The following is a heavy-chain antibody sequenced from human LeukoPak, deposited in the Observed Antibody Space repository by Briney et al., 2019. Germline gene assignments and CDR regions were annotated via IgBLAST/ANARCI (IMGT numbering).Heavy chain of an antibody. CDR2: IRSKANSYAT. Sequence: GGSLRLSCAASGFTFSGSAMHWVRQASGKGLEWVGRIRSKANSYATAYAASVKGRFTISRDDSKNTAYLQMNSLKTEDTAVYYCTRPRFSGSYYLFDYWGQGTPVTVPS. CDR3: TRPRFSGSYYLFDY. V-gene: IGHV3-73*01. J-gene: IGHJ4*02. CDR1: GFTFSGSA. D-gene: IGHD1-26*01.